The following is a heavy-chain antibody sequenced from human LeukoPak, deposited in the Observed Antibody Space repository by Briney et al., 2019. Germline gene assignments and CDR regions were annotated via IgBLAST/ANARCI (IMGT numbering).Heavy chain of an antibody. CDR3: ATYGSGSYIY. CDR1: GFTFSSYA. D-gene: IGHD3-10*01. Sequence: GGSLRLSCAPSGFTFSSYAMHWVRQAPGKGLEWVAVISYDGSNKYYADSVKGRFTISRDNSKNTLYLQMNSLRAEDTAVYYCATYGSGSYIYWGQGTLVTVSS. CDR2: ISYDGSNK. V-gene: IGHV3-30*04. J-gene: IGHJ4*02.